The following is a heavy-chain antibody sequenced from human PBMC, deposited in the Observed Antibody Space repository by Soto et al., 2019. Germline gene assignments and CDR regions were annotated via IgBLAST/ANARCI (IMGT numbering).Heavy chain of an antibody. Sequence: SVKVSCNASGGTFSSYTISWVRQAPGQGLEWMGRIIPILGIANYAQKFQGRVTITADKSTSTAYMELSSLRSEDTAVYYCAREVYYYDSSGYSGPSWFAPWGQGPLVTV. D-gene: IGHD3-22*01. V-gene: IGHV1-69*04. CDR2: IIPILGIA. CDR3: AREVYYYDSSGYSGPSWFAP. J-gene: IGHJ5*02. CDR1: GGTFSSYT.